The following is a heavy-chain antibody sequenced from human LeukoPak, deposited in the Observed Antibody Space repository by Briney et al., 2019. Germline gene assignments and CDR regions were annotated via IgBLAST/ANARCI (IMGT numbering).Heavy chain of an antibody. CDR1: GYGLPNYW. D-gene: IGHD3-9*01. V-gene: IGHV5-51*07. CDR2: IHPGVSDT. Sequence: VKALKIPGKWSGYGLPNYWIGWVHHIPEKSLEWMGIIHPGVSDTSYGQSFQGQVTISVDKSVSTAYLQWSSLKASDTAMYYCARALRYSEAKDYWGQGTVVTVSS. CDR3: ARALRYSEAKDY. J-gene: IGHJ4*02.